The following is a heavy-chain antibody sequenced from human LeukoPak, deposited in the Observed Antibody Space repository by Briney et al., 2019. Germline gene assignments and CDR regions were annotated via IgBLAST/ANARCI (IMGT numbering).Heavy chain of an antibody. CDR1: GYTFTSYG. D-gene: IGHD1-26*01. Sequence: ASVKVSCKASGYTFTSYGISWVRQAPGQGLELMGWISAYNGNTSYAQKLQGRVTMTTDTSTSTAYMELRSLRSDDTAVYYCARYSGSPAYYYYGMDVWGQGTTVTVSS. CDR3: ARYSGSPAYYYYGMDV. V-gene: IGHV1-18*01. CDR2: ISAYNGNT. J-gene: IGHJ6*02.